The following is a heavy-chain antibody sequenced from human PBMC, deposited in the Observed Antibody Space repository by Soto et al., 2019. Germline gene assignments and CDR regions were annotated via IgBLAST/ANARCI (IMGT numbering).Heavy chain of an antibody. J-gene: IGHJ1*01. V-gene: IGHV1-8*01. D-gene: IGHD2-15*01. Sequence: ASVKVSCKASGYTFTSYDINWVRQATGQGLEWMGWMNPNSGNTGYAQKFQGRVTMTRNTSISTAYMELGSLRSEDTAVYYCARSPRGYCSGGSCRYFQHWGQGTLVTVSS. CDR3: ARSPRGYCSGGSCRYFQH. CDR1: GYTFTSYD. CDR2: MNPNSGNT.